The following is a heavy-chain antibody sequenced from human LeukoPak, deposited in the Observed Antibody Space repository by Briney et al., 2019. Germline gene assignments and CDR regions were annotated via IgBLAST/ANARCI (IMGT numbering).Heavy chain of an antibody. D-gene: IGHD3-16*02. CDR2: ISSSSSTI. CDR3: ARDDTTYYDYIWGSYRSPYFDY. Sequence: GGSLRLSCAASGFTFSSYGMNWVRQAPGKGLEWVSYISSSSSTIYYADSVKGRFTISRDNAKNSLYLQMNSLRDEDTAVYYCARDDTTYYDYIWGSYRSPYFDYWGQGTLVTVSS. J-gene: IGHJ4*02. V-gene: IGHV3-48*02. CDR1: GFTFSSYG.